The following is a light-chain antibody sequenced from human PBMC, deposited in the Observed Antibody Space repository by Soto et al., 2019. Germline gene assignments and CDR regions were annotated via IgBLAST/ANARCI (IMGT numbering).Light chain of an antibody. Sequence: EKVMTPSPATPSVSPGERATLSCRASQSVSSNLAWYQQKPGQAPRLLIYGASTRATGIPARFSGSGSGTEFTLTINSLQSEDFAVYYCQQYNNWPGTFGQGTKVEIK. CDR2: GAS. V-gene: IGKV3-15*01. J-gene: IGKJ1*01. CDR3: QQYNNWPGT. CDR1: QSVSSN.